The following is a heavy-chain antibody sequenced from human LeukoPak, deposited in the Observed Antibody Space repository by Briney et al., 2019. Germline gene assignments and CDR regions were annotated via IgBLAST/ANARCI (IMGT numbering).Heavy chain of an antibody. CDR3: AREYRYGNYGMDV. D-gene: IGHD5-18*01. V-gene: IGHV3-66*01. CDR2: IYSGGST. CDR1: GFTVSSNY. Sequence: GGSLRLSSAASGFTVSSNYMSWVRQAPGKGLEWVSVIYSGGSTYYADSVKGRFTISRDNSKNTLYLQMNSLRAEDTAVYYCAREYRYGNYGMDVWGQGTTVTVSS. J-gene: IGHJ6*02.